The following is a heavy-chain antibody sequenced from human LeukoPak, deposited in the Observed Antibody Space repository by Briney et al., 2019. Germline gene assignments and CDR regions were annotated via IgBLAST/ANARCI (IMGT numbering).Heavy chain of an antibody. Sequence: PSETLSLTCTVSGGSISSYYWSWIRQPPGKGLEWIGYIYYSGSSNYNPSLKNRVTISIDTSQNQFSLKRGSVTAADTAVYHCARGRGSYFGLYFDNWGQGTLVIVSS. J-gene: IGHJ4*02. D-gene: IGHD1-26*01. V-gene: IGHV4-59*01. CDR2: IYYSGSS. CDR3: ARGRGSYFGLYFDN. CDR1: GGSISSYY.